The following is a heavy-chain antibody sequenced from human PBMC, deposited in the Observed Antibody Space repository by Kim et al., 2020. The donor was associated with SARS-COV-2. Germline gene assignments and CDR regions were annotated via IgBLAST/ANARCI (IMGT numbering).Heavy chain of an antibody. D-gene: IGHD6-19*01. CDR2: INPSGGST. J-gene: IGHJ5*02. CDR3: AREIPRIAVAGTTYSRWFDP. Sequence: ASVKVSCKASGYTFTSYYMHWVRQAPGQGLEWMGIINPSGGSTSYAQKFQGRVTMTRDTSTSTVYMELSSLRSEDTAVYYCAREIPRIAVAGTTYSRWFDPWGQGTLVTVSS. V-gene: IGHV1-46*01. CDR1: GYTFTSYY.